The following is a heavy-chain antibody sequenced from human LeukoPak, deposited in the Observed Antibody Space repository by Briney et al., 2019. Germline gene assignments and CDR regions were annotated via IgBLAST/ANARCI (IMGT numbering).Heavy chain of an antibody. D-gene: IGHD3-3*01. CDR2: IYYSGST. Sequence: SETLSLTCTVSGGSISSYYWSWIRQPPGKGLEWIGYIYYSGSTNYNPSLKSRVTMSVDTSKNQFSLKLSSVTAADTAVYYCARYGRTIFGVAHTLDAFDIWGQGTMVTVSS. CDR3: ARYGRTIFGVAHTLDAFDI. J-gene: IGHJ3*02. V-gene: IGHV4-59*12. CDR1: GGSISSYY.